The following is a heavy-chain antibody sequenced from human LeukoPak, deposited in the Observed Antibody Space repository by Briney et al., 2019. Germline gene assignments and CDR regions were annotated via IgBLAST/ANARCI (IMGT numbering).Heavy chain of an antibody. CDR1: GYSFTSYW. J-gene: IGHJ5*02. CDR3: ARTGRRRGDWFDP. Sequence: GASLQISCKGSGYSFTSYWIGWVRQLPGKGLEWMGIIYPGDSDTRYSPSFQGQVTISADKSISTAYLQWSSLKASDTAMYYCARTGRRRGDWFDPWGQGTLVTVSS. CDR2: IYPGDSDT. D-gene: IGHD3-10*01. V-gene: IGHV5-51*01.